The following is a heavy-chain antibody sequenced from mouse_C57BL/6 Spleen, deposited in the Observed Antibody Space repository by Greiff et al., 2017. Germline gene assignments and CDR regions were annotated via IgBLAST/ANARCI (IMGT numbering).Heavy chain of an antibody. J-gene: IGHJ4*01. CDR1: GFSLTSYG. CDR2: IWGVGST. CDR3: ASGVYSRMDY. V-gene: IGHV2-6*01. D-gene: IGHD2-12*01. Sequence: QVQLKESGPGLVAPSQCLSITCTVSGFSLTSYGVDWVRQSPGKGLEWLGVIWGVGSTNYNSALKSRLSSSKDNSKRQVLLKMNSLQTYDTAMYYCASGVYSRMDYWGQGTSVTVSS.